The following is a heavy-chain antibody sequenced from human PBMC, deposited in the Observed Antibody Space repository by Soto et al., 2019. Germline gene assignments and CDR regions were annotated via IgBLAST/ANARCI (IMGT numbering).Heavy chain of an antibody. CDR1: GYTFTNYG. J-gene: IGHJ4*02. CDR2: INVYNGKT. Sequence: QVQQVQSGGEVAKPGASVKVSCKASGYTFTNYGINWVRQAPGLGLEWMGWINVYNGKTNYAQKFQARVTMTTDTSTNSVYMELRSLRSDDTAVYYCARGPDPTYFDYWGQGTLVIVSS. CDR3: ARGPDPTYFDY. V-gene: IGHV1-18*01.